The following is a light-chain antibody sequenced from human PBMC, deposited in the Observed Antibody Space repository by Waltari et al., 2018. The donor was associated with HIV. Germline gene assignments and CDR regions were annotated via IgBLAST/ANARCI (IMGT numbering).Light chain of an antibody. CDR3: FSTDSSGDPL. V-gene: IGLV3-10*01. J-gene: IGLJ2*01. Sequence: SYELTQPPSVSVSPGQTARITCPGAVLQKKYAYCYQQKSGQALVLVIYEDNKRPSGIPERFSASSSGTMATLTISGAQVEDEADYYCFSTDSSGDPLFGGGTKLTVL. CDR2: EDN. CDR1: VLQKKY.